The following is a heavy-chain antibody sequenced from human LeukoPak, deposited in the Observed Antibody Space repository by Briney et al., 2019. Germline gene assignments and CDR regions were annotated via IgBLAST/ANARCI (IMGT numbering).Heavy chain of an antibody. J-gene: IGHJ5*02. CDR1: GGSISSSSYY. CDR2: MHHSGST. V-gene: IGHV4-61*05. Sequence: SETLSLTCTVSGGSISSSSYYWSWLRQPPGKGLEWIGYMHHSGSTKHNPYLKSRVTISVDTSKSQFSLKLSSVTAADTAVYYCARHAAVEGSSGWSPLWWFDPWGQGTLVTVSS. D-gene: IGHD6-19*01. CDR3: ARHAAVEGSSGWSPLWWFDP.